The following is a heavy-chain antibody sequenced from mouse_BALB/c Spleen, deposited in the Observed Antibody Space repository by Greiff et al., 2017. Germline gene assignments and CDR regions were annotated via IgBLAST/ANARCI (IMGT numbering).Heavy chain of an antibody. Sequence: EVQRVESGPGLVKPSQSLSLTCTVTGYSITSDYAWNWIRQFPGNKLEWMGYISYSGSTSYNPSLKSRISITRDTSKNQFFLQLNSVTTEDTATYYCASYDYVYFDYWGQGTTLTVSS. J-gene: IGHJ2*01. V-gene: IGHV3-2*02. D-gene: IGHD2-4*01. CDR2: ISYSGST. CDR1: GYSITSDYA. CDR3: ASYDYVYFDY.